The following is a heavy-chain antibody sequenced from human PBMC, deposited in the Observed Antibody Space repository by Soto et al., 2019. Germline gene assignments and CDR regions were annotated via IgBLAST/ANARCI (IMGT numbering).Heavy chain of an antibody. D-gene: IGHD1-26*01. Sequence: QITLKESGPTLVKPTQTLTLTCTFSGFSLRTSGVGVGWIRQPPGKALEWLALIYWDDDKSYRPSLKSRLTNTTDTSKNQVVPTMTNMDTMHPATYFTAPRDGSSYDYWGQGTLVTVSS. CDR2: IYWDDDK. J-gene: IGHJ4*02. CDR3: APRDGSSYDY. V-gene: IGHV2-5*02. CDR1: GFSLRTSGVG.